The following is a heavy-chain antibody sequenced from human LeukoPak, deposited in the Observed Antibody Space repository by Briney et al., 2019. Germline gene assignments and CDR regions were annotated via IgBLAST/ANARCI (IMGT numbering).Heavy chain of an antibody. CDR1: GGSISSSNYY. V-gene: IGHV4-39*01. J-gene: IGHJ4*02. Sequence: SETLSLTCTVSGGSISSSNYYWGWIRQPPGKGLEWIGSIHYSGSTYYNPSLKSRVAVSVDTSKNQLTVNLSSVTAADTAVYYCTRHFGSGRDDYWGQGTLVTVSS. D-gene: IGHD3-10*01. CDR2: IHYSGST. CDR3: TRHFGSGRDDY.